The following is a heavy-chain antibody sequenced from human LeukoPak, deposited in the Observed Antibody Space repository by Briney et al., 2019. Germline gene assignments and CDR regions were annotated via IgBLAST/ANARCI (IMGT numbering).Heavy chain of an antibody. CDR2: ISYDGSNK. CDR3: ARDSNGDYGAFDY. D-gene: IGHD4-17*01. Sequence: GRSLRLSCAASGFTFSSYGMHWVRQAPGKGLEWVAVISYDGSNKYYADSVKGRFTISRDNSKNTLYLQMNSLRAEDTAVYYCARDSNGDYGAFDYWGQGTLVTVSS. J-gene: IGHJ4*02. CDR1: GFTFSSYG. V-gene: IGHV3-30*03.